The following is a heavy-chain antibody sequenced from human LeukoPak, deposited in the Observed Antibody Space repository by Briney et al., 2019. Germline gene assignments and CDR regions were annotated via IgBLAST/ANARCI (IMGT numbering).Heavy chain of an antibody. Sequence: PGRSLRLSCTASGFTFGDYAMSWVRQAPGKGLGWVGFIRSKAYGGTTEYAASVKGRFTISRDDSKSIAYLQMNSLKTEDTAVYYCTRDLRTRTPYYFDYWGQGTLVTVSS. J-gene: IGHJ4*02. CDR2: IRSKAYGGTT. D-gene: IGHD1-14*01. CDR1: GFTFGDYA. V-gene: IGHV3-49*04. CDR3: TRDLRTRTPYYFDY.